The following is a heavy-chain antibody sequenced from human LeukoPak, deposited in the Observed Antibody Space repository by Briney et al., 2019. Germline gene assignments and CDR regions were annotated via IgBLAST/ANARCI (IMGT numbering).Heavy chain of an antibody. CDR1: GFTFSSYA. CDR2: ISGSGGST. D-gene: IGHD2-2*01. V-gene: IGHV3-23*01. J-gene: IGHJ4*02. CDR3: AKDPDIVVVPAALDY. Sequence: GGSLRLSCAASGFTFSSYAMSWVRQAPGKGLEWVSAISGSGGSTYYADSVKGRFTISRDSSKNTLYLQMNSLRAEDTAVYYCAKDPDIVVVPAALDYWGQGTLVTVSS.